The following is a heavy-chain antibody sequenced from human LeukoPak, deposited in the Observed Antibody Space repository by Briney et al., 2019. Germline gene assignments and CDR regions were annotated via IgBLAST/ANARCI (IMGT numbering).Heavy chain of an antibody. V-gene: IGHV5-51*01. CDR2: IHPGEYER. CDR3: ATGASKVTTDFANY. D-gene: IGHD4-17*01. CDR1: GYRFTSYW. J-gene: IGHJ4*02. Sequence: GESLKISCKASGYRFTSYWIGWVRQMPGKGLEWMGVIHPGEYERRYSPSFEGQVTISADKSISTAYMQWSSLKASDSATYYCATGASKVTTDFANYWGQGTQVAVSS.